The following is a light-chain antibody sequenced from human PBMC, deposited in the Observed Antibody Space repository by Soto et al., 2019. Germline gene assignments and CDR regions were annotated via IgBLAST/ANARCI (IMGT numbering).Light chain of an antibody. CDR3: QQYGSSLYT. CDR1: QSVSSSY. CDR2: GAS. Sequence: EIVLTQSPGTLSLSPGERATLSCRASQSVSSSYLAWYQQKPGQAPRLLIYGASSRATGIPDRFSGSGSGTDCTLPISRLEPEDFAVYYCQQYGSSLYTFGQGTKLEIK. V-gene: IGKV3-20*01. J-gene: IGKJ2*01.